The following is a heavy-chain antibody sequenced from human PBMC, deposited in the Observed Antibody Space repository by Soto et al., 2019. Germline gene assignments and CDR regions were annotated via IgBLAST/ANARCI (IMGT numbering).Heavy chain of an antibody. CDR1: GYTFTGYY. Sequence: QVQLVQSGAEVKEPGASVKVSCKASGYTFTGYYMHWARQAPVQGLEGMGWIKSFNGVTNYAQKFHGRVTLTRDTSISTAYMELSRLKSDDTAVYYGARVVSPYYDVLTGNWFDPWGQGTLVTGSS. V-gene: IGHV1-2*02. J-gene: IGHJ5*02. CDR3: ARVVSPYYDVLTGNWFDP. CDR2: IKSFNGVT. D-gene: IGHD3-9*01.